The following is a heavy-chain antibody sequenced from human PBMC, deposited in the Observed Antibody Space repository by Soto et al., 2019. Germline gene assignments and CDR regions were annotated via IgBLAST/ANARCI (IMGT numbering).Heavy chain of an antibody. CDR2: INAGNGNT. Sequence: ASVKVSCKASGYTFTSYAMHWVRQAPGQRLEWMGWINAGNGNTKYSQKFQGRVTITRDTSASTAYMELSSLRSEDTAVYYCATTRHCSGGSCLNNAFDIWGKGTMVTVSS. D-gene: IGHD2-15*01. J-gene: IGHJ3*02. V-gene: IGHV1-3*01. CDR3: ATTRHCSGGSCLNNAFDI. CDR1: GYTFTSYA.